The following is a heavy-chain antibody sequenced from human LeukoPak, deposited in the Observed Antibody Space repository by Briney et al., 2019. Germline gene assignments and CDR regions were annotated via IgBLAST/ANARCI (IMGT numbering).Heavy chain of an antibody. CDR2: IYYSGST. CDR1: GGSISSSSYY. Sequence: PSETLSLTCTVSGGSISSSSYYWGWIRQPPGKGLEWIGSIYYSGSTYYNPSLKSRVTVSVDTSKNQFSLKLSSVTAADTAVYYCARHPQGVTSGGWYRVLGYYFDYWGQGTLVTVSS. V-gene: IGHV4-39*01. CDR3: ARHPQGVTSGGWYRVLGYYFDY. J-gene: IGHJ4*02. D-gene: IGHD6-19*01.